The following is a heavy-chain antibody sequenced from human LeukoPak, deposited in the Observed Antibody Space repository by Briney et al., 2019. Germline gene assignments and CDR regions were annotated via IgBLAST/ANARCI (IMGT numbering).Heavy chain of an antibody. D-gene: IGHD6-6*01. CDR1: GYTFTTYA. J-gene: IGHJ4*02. Sequence: ASVKVSCKASGYTFTTYAMHWVRQAPGQRLEWMGWINAGNGNTKYSQKFQGRVTITRDTSASTAYMELSSLRSEDTAVYYCARGWQLVRVDYWGQGTLVTVSS. CDR2: INAGNGNT. V-gene: IGHV1-3*01. CDR3: ARGWQLVRVDY.